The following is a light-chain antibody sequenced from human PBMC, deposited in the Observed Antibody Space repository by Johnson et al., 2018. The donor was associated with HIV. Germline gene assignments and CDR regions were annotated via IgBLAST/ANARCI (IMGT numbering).Light chain of an antibody. V-gene: IGLV1-51*02. CDR3: GTWDTSLTTGGV. CDR2: ESN. CDR1: SFNIGINF. Sequence: QSVLTQPPSVSAAPGQRVTISCSGSSFNIGINFVSWYQQVPGTAPKLLICESNKRPSGIPDRFSGSKSATSATLGITGLQTGDEADYYCGTWDTSLTTGGVFGTGTKVTVL. J-gene: IGLJ1*01.